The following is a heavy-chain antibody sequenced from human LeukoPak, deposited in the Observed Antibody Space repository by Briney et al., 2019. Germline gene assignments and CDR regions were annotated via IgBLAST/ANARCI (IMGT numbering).Heavy chain of an antibody. J-gene: IGHJ3*02. V-gene: IGHV4-61*05. Sequence: SETLSLTCSVSGGSISNSNYYWGWIRLPPGKGLEWIGYIYYSGSTNYNPSLKSRVTMSVDTSKNQFSLKLSSVTAADTAMYYCARVFRSSSSQDAFDIWGQGTMVTVSS. CDR2: IYYSGST. CDR1: GGSISNSNYY. D-gene: IGHD6-6*01. CDR3: ARVFRSSSSQDAFDI.